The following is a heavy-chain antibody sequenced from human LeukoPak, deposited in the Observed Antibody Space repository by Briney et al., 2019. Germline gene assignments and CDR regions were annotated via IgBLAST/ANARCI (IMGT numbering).Heavy chain of an antibody. CDR1: GGSISSSSYY. V-gene: IGHV4-39*02. D-gene: IGHD6-25*01. Sequence: SETLSLTCTVSGGSISSSSYYWGWIRQPPGKGLEWIGSIYYSGSTYYNPSLKSRVTISVDTSKNQFSLKLSSVTAADTAVYYCARDYGGYVRWFDPWGQGTLVTVSS. J-gene: IGHJ5*02. CDR2: IYYSGST. CDR3: ARDYGGYVRWFDP.